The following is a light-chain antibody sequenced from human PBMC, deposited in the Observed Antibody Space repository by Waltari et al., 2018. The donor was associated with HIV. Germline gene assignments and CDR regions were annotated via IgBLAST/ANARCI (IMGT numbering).Light chain of an antibody. V-gene: IGLV2-14*01. CDR1: SSAVGGYNY. J-gene: IGLJ3*02. CDR3: SSYTSSSTLAWV. Sequence: QSTLTQPASVSGSPGQSITISCTGTSSAVGGYNYASCSQQHPGKAPKPLIYDVSNRPSGVSNRFSGSKSGNTASLTISGLQAEDEADYYCSSYTSSSTLAWVFGGGTKLTVL. CDR2: DVS.